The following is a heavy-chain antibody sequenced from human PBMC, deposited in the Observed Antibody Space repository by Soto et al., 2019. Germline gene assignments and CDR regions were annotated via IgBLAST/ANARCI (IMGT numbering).Heavy chain of an antibody. CDR2: IWYDGSNK. D-gene: IGHD3-16*02. V-gene: IGHV3-33*01. J-gene: IGHJ1*01. CDR1: GFTFSSYG. Sequence: QVQLVESGGGVVQPGRSLRLSCAASGFTFSSYGMHWVRQAPGKGLEWVAVIWYDGSNKYYADSVKGRFTISRDNSENTLYLQMNSLRAEDTAVYYCARDRGLGGSYRYTPFYWGQGTLVTVSS. CDR3: ARDRGLGGSYRYTPFY.